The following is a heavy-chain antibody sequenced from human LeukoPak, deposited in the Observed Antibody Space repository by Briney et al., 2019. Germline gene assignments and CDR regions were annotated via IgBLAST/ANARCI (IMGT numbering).Heavy chain of an antibody. Sequence: PGGSLRLSCAASGFTFSSYSMNWVRQAPGKGLEWVSYISGSSNSIYYADSVKGRFTISRDNAKNSLYLQMNSLRAEDTAVYYCAKDLYLGFWSGYFDYWGQGTLVTVSS. D-gene: IGHD3-3*01. V-gene: IGHV3-48*01. J-gene: IGHJ4*02. CDR2: ISGSSNSI. CDR1: GFTFSSYS. CDR3: AKDLYLGFWSGYFDY.